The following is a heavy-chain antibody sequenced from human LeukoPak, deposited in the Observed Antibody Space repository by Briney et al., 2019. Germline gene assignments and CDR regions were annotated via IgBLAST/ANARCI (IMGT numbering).Heavy chain of an antibody. D-gene: IGHD5-18*01. CDR1: GGSFSGYY. J-gene: IGHJ4*02. CDR2: INHSGST. V-gene: IGHV4-34*01. Sequence: PSETLSLTCAVYGGSFSGYYWSWIRQPPGKGLEWIGEINHSGSTNYNPSLKSRVTISVDTSKNQFSLKLSSVTAADTAVYYCAMVDIAMVNTYWGQGTLVTVSS. CDR3: AMVDIAMVNTY.